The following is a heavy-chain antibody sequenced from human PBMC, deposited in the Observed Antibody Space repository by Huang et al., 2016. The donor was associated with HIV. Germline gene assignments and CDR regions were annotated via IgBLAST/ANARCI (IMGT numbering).Heavy chain of an antibody. D-gene: IGHD6-19*01. V-gene: IGHV1-18*04. Sequence: HVQLVQSGADVKKPGAPVKVSCTASGYTFDSYGINWGRQAPGQGCEWMGWIGPNSGKTNHAQKLQGRVTMTTDPTTITAYMELRILTSDDASVYYCARAATGYGTGWSTEFDYWGQGTLVTVSS. CDR3: ARAATGYGTGWSTEFDY. J-gene: IGHJ4*02. CDR2: IGPNSGKT. CDR1: GYTFDSYG.